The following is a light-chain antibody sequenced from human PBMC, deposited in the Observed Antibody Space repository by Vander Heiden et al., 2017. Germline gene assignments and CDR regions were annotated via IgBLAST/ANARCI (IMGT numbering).Light chain of an antibody. Sequence: QSALTQPASVSGSPGPSITISCTGTSSDVGGYNYVSWYQQHPGKAPKLMIYDVSNRPSGGSNRFSGSKSGNTASLTISGRQAEDEADYYCSSYTSSSTLVVFGGGTKLTVL. CDR2: DVS. J-gene: IGLJ2*01. CDR1: SSDVGGYNY. CDR3: SSYTSSSTLVV. V-gene: IGLV2-14*03.